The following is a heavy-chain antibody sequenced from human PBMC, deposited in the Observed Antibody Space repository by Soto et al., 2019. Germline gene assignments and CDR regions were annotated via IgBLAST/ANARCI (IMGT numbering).Heavy chain of an antibody. CDR3: ARGRKTFDY. CDR1: GYTFTSYG. Sequence: EASVKVSCKASGYTFTSYGISWVRQTPGQGLEWMGWIIPFNGNTNYAQKFQGRVTMARDTSTNTASMELRSLRSDDTAIYYCARGRKTFDYWGQGALVTVSS. V-gene: IGHV1-18*01. J-gene: IGHJ4*01. CDR2: IIPFNGNT.